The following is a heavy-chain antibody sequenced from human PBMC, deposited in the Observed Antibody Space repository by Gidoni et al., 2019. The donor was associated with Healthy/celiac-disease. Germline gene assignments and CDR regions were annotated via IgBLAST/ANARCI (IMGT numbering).Heavy chain of an antibody. Sequence: SVKGRFTISRDNAKTPLYLQMNSLRAEDTALYYCLCGLSGGSSSDAFDIWGQGTMVTVSS. J-gene: IGHJ3*02. D-gene: IGHD2-15*01. CDR3: LCGLSGGSSSDAFDI. V-gene: IGHV3-9*01.